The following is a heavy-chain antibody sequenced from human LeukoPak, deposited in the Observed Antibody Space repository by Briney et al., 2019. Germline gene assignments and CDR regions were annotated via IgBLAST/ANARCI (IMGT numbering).Heavy chain of an antibody. CDR1: GGSVSSYY. J-gene: IGHJ2*01. V-gene: IGHV4-59*02. D-gene: IGHD1-7*01. CDR3: ARNSGWYFDL. CDR2: IYYSGST. Sequence: SETLSLTCTVSGGSVSSYYWNWIRQPPGRGLEWIGYIYYSGSTNYNPSLKSRVAISVDTSKNQFSLRLTSVTAADTAVYYCARNSGWYFDLWGRGTLVTVSS.